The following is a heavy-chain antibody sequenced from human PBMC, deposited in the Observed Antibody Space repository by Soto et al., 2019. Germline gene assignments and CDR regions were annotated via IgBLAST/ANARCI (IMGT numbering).Heavy chain of an antibody. CDR3: ASPYYYGSGSYYNLRPTKDAFDI. D-gene: IGHD3-10*01. J-gene: IGHJ3*02. Sequence: SETLSLTCAVYGGSFSGYYWSWIRQPPGKGLEWIGEINHSGSTNYNPSLKSRVTISVDTSKNQFSLKLSSVTAADTAVYYCASPYYYGSGSYYNLRPTKDAFDIWGQGTMVTVSS. CDR1: GGSFSGYY. V-gene: IGHV4-34*01. CDR2: INHSGST.